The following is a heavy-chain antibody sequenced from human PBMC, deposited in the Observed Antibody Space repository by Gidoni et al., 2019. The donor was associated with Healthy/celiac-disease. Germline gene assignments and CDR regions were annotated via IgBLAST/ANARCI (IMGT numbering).Heavy chain of an antibody. CDR2: IWYDGSNK. Sequence: QLQLVESGGGVVQPGRSLSLSCAASGLPFSSYGMHWVRQAPGKGLEWVAVIWYDGSNKYYADSVKGRFTISRDNSKNTLYLQMNSLRAEDTAVYYCAREGKISPFSFDYWGQGTLVTVSS. J-gene: IGHJ4*02. CDR1: GLPFSSYG. V-gene: IGHV3-33*01. CDR3: AREGKISPFSFDY.